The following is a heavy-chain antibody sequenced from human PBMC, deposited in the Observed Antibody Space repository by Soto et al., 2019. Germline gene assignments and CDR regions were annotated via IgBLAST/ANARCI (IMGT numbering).Heavy chain of an antibody. CDR1: GFIFSSYW. D-gene: IGHD6-13*01. CDR3: ARDSRIADTYYYYYYMDV. V-gene: IGHV3-7*01. J-gene: IGHJ6*03. CDR2: IKQDGSEK. Sequence: EVQLVESGGGLVQPGGSLRLSCAASGFIFSSYWMSWVRQAPGKGLEWGANIKQDGSEKYYVDSGKGRFTISRDNAENSLYLQMHSLRAEDTAVYFCARDSRIADTYYYYYYMDVWGKGTTVTVSS.